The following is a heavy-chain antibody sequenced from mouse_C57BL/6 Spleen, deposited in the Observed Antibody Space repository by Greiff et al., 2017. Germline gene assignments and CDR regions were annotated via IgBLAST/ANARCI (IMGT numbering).Heavy chain of an antibody. D-gene: IGHD1-1*01. CDR2: IYPGDGST. CDR3: ARSGGSSYRVYFDY. V-gene: IGHV1-82*01. Sequence: QVQLQQSGPELVKLGASVMISCKATVYAFSSSWMNWVKQSPGKGLEGIGRIYPGDGSTNYNGKFKGKATLTADKSSSTAYMQLSSLTSEDSAVYFCARSGGSSYRVYFDYWGQGTTLTVSS. CDR1: VYAFSSSW. J-gene: IGHJ2*01.